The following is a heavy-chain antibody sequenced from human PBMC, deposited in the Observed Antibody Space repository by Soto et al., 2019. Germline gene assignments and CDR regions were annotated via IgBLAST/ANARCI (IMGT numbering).Heavy chain of an antibody. CDR3: ARGPSGWFGYDY. CDR2: INSGASNT. CDR1: GFTFSSSW. Sequence: EVQLVESGGGLVQPGGSLRLSCAASGFTFSSSWMHWVRQAPGKGLVWVSRINSGASNTNYADSVKGRFTIYRDNAKNTLYLQMDSLTAEDTAVYYCARGPSGWFGYDYWGQGTLVTVSS. D-gene: IGHD6-19*01. J-gene: IGHJ4*02. V-gene: IGHV3-74*01.